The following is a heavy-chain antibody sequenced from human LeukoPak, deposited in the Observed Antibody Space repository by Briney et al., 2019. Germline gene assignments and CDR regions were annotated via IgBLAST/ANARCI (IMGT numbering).Heavy chain of an antibody. V-gene: IGHV1-18*01. CDR3: ARVSRQQLVRIGYYYYMDV. J-gene: IGHJ6*03. Sequence: ASVKVSCKASGYTFTSYGISWVRQAPGQGLEWMGWISAYNGNTNYAQKLQGRVTMTTDTSTSTAYMELRSLRSDDTAVYYCARVSRQQLVRIGYYYYMDVWGKGTTVTISS. CDR1: GYTFTSYG. D-gene: IGHD6-13*01. CDR2: ISAYNGNT.